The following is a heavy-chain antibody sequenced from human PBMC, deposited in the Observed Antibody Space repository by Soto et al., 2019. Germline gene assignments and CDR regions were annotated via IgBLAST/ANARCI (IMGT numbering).Heavy chain of an antibody. D-gene: IGHD3-22*01. CDR3: ARPHYDSNTFYYYFDY. CDR2: IFHGGST. Sequence: TSETLSLTCAVSGGSFSGFFWSWIRQPPGKGLEWIGEIFHGGSTNYSPSLKSRLTISVDTSKNQLSLELSSVTAADTAVYYCARPHYDSNTFYYYFDYWGQGTLVTVSS. V-gene: IGHV4-34*12. CDR1: GGSFSGFF. J-gene: IGHJ4*02.